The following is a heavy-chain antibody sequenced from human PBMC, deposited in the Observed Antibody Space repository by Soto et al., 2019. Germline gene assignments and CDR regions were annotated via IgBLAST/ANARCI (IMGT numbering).Heavy chain of an antibody. J-gene: IGHJ4*02. CDR2: IYYSGST. CDR3: ARVWGYYFDY. Sequence: SETLSLPCTVSGGSISSYYGSCFRQPPGKGLEWIGHIYYSGSTNYNPSLKSRVTISVDTSKNQFSLKLSSVTAADTAVDYCARVWGYYFDYWGQRTLVTVSS. V-gene: IGHV4-59*01. D-gene: IGHD3-10*01. CDR1: GGSISSYY.